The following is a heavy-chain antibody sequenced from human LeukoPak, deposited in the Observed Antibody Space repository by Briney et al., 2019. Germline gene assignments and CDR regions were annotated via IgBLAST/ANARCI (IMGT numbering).Heavy chain of an antibody. CDR3: ATDYYDSSGTGKDAFDI. Sequence: GASVKVSCKASGYTFTGYYMHWVRQAPGQGLEWMGWISAYNGNTNYAQKLQGRVTMTTDTSTSTAYMELRSLRSDDTAVYYCATDYYDSSGTGKDAFDIWGQGTMVTVSS. CDR2: ISAYNGNT. V-gene: IGHV1-18*04. D-gene: IGHD3-22*01. CDR1: GYTFTGYY. J-gene: IGHJ3*02.